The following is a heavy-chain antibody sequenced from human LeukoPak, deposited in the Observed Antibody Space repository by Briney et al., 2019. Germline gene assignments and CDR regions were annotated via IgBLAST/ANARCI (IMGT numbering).Heavy chain of an antibody. J-gene: IGHJ4*02. CDR3: GRWGYFDSGNYFVVDY. V-gene: IGHV4-59*01. CDR1: GDSIRSDY. D-gene: IGHD3-22*01. CDR2: IHNNGDI. Sequence: SETLSHTCIVSGDSIRSDYWNWIRQAPGKALEWIGHIHNNGDIAYNFSLKSRVTISMDTSKNQFSLKLSSVTAADAAVYYCGRWGYFDSGNYFVVDYWGQGTVVTVSS.